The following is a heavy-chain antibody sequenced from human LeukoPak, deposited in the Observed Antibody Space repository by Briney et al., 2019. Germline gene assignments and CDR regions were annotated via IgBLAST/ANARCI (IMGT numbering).Heavy chain of an antibody. CDR1: GGSISSGDYY. CDR3: ARGHGDYDL. CDR2: IYYSGST. Sequence: SETLSLTCTVSGGSISSGDYYWGWLRQPPGKGLEWIGYIYYSGSTYYNPSLKSRVTISVDTSKNQLSLKLSSVTAADTAVYYCARGHGDYDLWGQGTLVTVSS. D-gene: IGHD4-17*01. J-gene: IGHJ4*02. V-gene: IGHV4-30-4*01.